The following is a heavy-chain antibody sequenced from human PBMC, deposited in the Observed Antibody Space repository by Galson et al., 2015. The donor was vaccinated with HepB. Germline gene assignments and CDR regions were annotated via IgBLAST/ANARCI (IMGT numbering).Heavy chain of an antibody. J-gene: IGHJ4*02. V-gene: IGHV1-2*06. CDR2: ISADSGST. CDR3: ARDVQPDF. CDR1: GYMFIGYY. Sequence: SVKVSCKASGYMFIGYYMHWVRQAPGQGLEWMGRISADSGSTDYAQKFGGRFTMARDRSISTVYMELRGLTSDDTAVYYCARDVQPDFWGQGTLVTVST. D-gene: IGHD2-2*01.